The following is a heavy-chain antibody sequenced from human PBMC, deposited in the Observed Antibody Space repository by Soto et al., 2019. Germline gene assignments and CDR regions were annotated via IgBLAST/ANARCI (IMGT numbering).Heavy chain of an antibody. V-gene: IGHV4-59*01. J-gene: IGHJ4*02. D-gene: IGHD5-18*01. CDR3: AREIDSYGSYYFDY. CDR1: GGSISSYY. Sequence: PSETLSLTCTVSGGSISSYYWSWIRQPPGKGLEWIGYIYYSGSTNYNPSLKSRVTISVDTSKNQFSLKLSSVTAADTAVYYCAREIDSYGSYYFDYWGQGTLVTVS. CDR2: IYYSGST.